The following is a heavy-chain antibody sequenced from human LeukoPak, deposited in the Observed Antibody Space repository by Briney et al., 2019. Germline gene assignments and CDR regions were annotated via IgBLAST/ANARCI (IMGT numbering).Heavy chain of an antibody. CDR1: GGSISISSYY. CDR3: ARGPGGSALFN. D-gene: IGHD4-23*01. V-gene: IGHV4-39*07. CDR2: IYYSGTT. J-gene: IGHJ4*02. Sequence: SETLSLTCTVSGGSISISSYYWAWIRQPPGKGLEWVGSIYYSGTTYYNPSLKSRVTISVDTSKNQFSLKLTSVTAADTAVYYCARGPGGSALFNWGQGTLVTVSS.